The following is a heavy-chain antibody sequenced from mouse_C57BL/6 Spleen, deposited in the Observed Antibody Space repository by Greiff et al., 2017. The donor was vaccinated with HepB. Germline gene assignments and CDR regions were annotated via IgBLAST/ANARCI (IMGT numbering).Heavy chain of an antibody. J-gene: IGHJ1*03. CDR3: VRHDYDYWYFDV. CDR1: GFSFNTYA. Sequence: GGGLVQPKGSLTLSCAASGFSFNTYAMTWVRQAPGKGLEWVARIRSKSNNYATYYADSVKDRFTISRDDSESMLYLQMNNLKTEDTAMYYCVRHDYDYWYFDVWGTGTTVTVSS. V-gene: IGHV10-1*01. D-gene: IGHD2-4*01. CDR2: IRSKSNNYAT.